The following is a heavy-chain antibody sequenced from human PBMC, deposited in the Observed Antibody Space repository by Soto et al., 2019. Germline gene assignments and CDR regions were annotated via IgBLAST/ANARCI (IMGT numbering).Heavy chain of an antibody. D-gene: IGHD6-13*01. J-gene: IGHJ4*02. V-gene: IGHV3-30*18. CDR2: ISYDGSNK. Sequence: LRLSCAPPGFTFNNYRMPSDRQAPGKGLEWVAVISYDGSNKYYADSVKGRFTISRDNSKNTLYLQMNSLRAEDTAVYYCAKDRSKWYSSSSDYWGQGTLVTVSS. CDR3: AKDRSKWYSSSSDY. CDR1: GFTFNNYR.